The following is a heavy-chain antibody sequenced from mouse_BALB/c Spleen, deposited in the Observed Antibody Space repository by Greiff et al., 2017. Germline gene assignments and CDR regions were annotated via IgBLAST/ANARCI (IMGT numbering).Heavy chain of an antibody. CDR3: ARRVASGNYFDY. V-gene: IGHV1S137*01. CDR2: ISTYYSDA. J-gene: IGHJ2*01. CDR1: GYTFTDYA. D-gene: IGHD1-1*01. Sequence: QVQLQQSGAELVRPGVSVKISCKGSGYTFTDYAMHWVKQSHAKSLEWIGVISTYYSDASYNQKFKGKATMTVDKSSSTAYMELARLTSEDSAIYYCARRVASGNYFDYWGQGTTLTVSS.